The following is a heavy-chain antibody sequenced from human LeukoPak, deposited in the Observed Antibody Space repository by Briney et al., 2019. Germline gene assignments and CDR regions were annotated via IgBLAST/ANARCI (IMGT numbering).Heavy chain of an antibody. CDR2: ILYDGNKK. V-gene: IGHV3-30*04. J-gene: IGHJ4*02. CDR1: RLSFSNYE. CDR3: ARALELQSWYYDVLTGYYNFDY. D-gene: IGHD3-9*01. Sequence: SLSPSCTASRLSFSNYEMHWVRQAAGKGLEWEAVILYDGNKKYYADSVKGRFTVSRDNSKNTLFVQMNSLRAEDTAVYYCARALELQSWYYDVLTGYYNFDYWGQGTLVTVSS.